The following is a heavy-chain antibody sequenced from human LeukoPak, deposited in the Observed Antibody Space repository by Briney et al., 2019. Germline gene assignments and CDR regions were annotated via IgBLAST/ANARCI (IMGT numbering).Heavy chain of an antibody. Sequence: GSLRLSCAASGFTFSSYGMHWVRQAPGKGLEWIGYIYYSGSTNYNPSLKSRVTISVDTSKNQFSLKLSSVTAADTAVYYCARLTYFDWLSPSYFDYWGQGTLVTVSS. D-gene: IGHD3-9*01. CDR3: ARLTYFDWLSPSYFDY. CDR1: GFTFSSYG. J-gene: IGHJ4*02. CDR2: IYYSGST. V-gene: IGHV4-59*08.